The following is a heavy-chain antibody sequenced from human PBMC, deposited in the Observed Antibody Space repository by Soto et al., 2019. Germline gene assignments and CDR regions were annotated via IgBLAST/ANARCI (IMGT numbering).Heavy chain of an antibody. V-gene: IGHV1-46*03. CDR3: AREAEEYSGSDY. J-gene: IGHJ4*02. CDR1: GYPFTRYH. D-gene: IGHD3-10*01. CDR2: INPSTTTT. Sequence: ASVKVSCKASGYPFTRYHMHWVRQAPGQGLEWLGVINPSTTTTYAQKFQGRVTMTRDTSTSTVFMELSSLRSDDTAVYYCAREAEEYSGSDYWGPGSLVTVSS.